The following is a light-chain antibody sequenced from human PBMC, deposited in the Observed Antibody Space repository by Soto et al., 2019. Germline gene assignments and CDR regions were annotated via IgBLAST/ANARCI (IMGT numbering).Light chain of an antibody. Sequence: EIVLTQSPGTLSLSPGEGATLSCRASQSVNSDSLAWYQQKPGQATRLLISGASTRATGIPDRFRGSGSGTDFTLTISRLEPEDFAVYWCQQYGSSLTFGQGTKVEIK. CDR3: QQYGSSLT. CDR2: GAS. CDR1: QSVNSDS. J-gene: IGKJ1*01. V-gene: IGKV3-20*01.